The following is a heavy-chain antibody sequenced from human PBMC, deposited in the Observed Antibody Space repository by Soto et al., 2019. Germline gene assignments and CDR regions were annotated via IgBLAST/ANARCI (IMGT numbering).Heavy chain of an antibody. CDR2: INPSGGST. CDR1: GGSFNRHT. V-gene: IGHV1-46*02. CDR3: ARDVGDIVVVPAAIPTYNWFDP. Sequence: QVQLVQSGAEVREPGSSVRVSCKASGGSFNRHTISWVRQAPGQGLEWMGIINPSGGSTSYAQKFQGRVTMTRDTSTSTVYMELSSLRSEDTAVYYCARDVGDIVVVPAAIPTYNWFDPWGQGTLVTVSS. D-gene: IGHD2-2*01. J-gene: IGHJ5*02.